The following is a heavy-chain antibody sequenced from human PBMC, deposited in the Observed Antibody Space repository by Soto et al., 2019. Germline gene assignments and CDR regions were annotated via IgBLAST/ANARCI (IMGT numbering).Heavy chain of an antibody. J-gene: IGHJ6*03. CDR3: ARNFYSNPNYYYYYYMDV. Sequence: GGSLRLSCAASGFTVSSNYMSWVRQAPGKGLEWVSVIYSGGSTYYADSVKGRFTISRDNSKNTLYLQMNSLRAEDTAVYYCARNFYSNPNYYYYYYMDVWGKGTTVTVSS. CDR1: GFTVSSNY. D-gene: IGHD4-4*01. CDR2: IYSGGST. V-gene: IGHV3-66*01.